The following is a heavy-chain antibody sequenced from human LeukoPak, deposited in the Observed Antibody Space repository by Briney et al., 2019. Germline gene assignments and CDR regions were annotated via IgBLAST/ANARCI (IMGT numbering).Heavy chain of an antibody. D-gene: IGHD3-3*01. CDR3: ARVDLEWLLVS. CDR2: ISYDGSNK. Sequence: PGGSLRLSCAASGFTFSSYAMHWVRQAPGKGLEWVAVISYDGSNKYYADSVEGRFTISRDNAKNSLYLQMNSLRAEDTAVYYCARVDLEWLLVSWGQGTLVTVSS. J-gene: IGHJ5*02. V-gene: IGHV3-30*04. CDR1: GFTFSSYA.